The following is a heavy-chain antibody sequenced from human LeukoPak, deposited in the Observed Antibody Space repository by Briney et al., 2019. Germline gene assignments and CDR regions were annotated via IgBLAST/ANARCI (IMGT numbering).Heavy chain of an antibody. V-gene: IGHV4-59*03. Sequence: SETLSLTCTVAGGSINSYYWSWIRQPPGKGLEWIGYIYYTGVTNYSPSLKSRVTISADTSQNQFSLKLSSVTAADTAVYYCATSGATTVTTWGGSWFDPWGQGTLVTVSS. CDR1: GGSINSYY. J-gene: IGHJ5*02. CDR3: ATSGATTVTTWGGSWFDP. CDR2: IYYTGVT. D-gene: IGHD4-17*01.